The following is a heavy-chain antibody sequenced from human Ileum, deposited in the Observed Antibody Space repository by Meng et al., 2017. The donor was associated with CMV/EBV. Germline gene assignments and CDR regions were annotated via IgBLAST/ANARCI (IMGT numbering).Heavy chain of an antibody. CDR3: VTGGWLDD. D-gene: IGHD6-19*01. CDR1: GFPFATFD. V-gene: IGHV3-23*01. CDR2: IRGSDDTS. Sequence: GESLKISCVASGFPFATFDMSWVRQAPGKGLEWISVIRGSDDTSYYPDSVKGRFTIPKDKSKNTLFLQMNSLRVDDTAIYYCVTGGWLDDWAQGTLVTVSS. J-gene: IGHJ4*02.